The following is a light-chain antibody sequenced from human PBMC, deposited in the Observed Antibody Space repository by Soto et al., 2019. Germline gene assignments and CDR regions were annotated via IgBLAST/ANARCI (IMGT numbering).Light chain of an antibody. CDR1: QSVSSNY. Sequence: EIVLTQSPGTLSLSPGERATLSCRASQSVSSNYLAWYQQIPGQAPRLLIYGVSSRAAGIPDRFSGSGSGTDFTLTINRLEPEDFAVYYCQQYHNTPITFGQGTRLETK. CDR3: QQYHNTPIT. CDR2: GVS. J-gene: IGKJ5*01. V-gene: IGKV3-20*01.